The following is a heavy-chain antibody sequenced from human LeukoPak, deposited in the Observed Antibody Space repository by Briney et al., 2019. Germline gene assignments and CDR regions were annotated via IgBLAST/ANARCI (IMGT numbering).Heavy chain of an antibody. CDR2: IYTRDST. CDR1: GGSIGSATGTYY. CDR3: AREIVGLTRPFDY. Sequence: SETLSLTCTVSGGSIGSATGTYYRSWIRQPAGKGLEWIGRIYTRDSTYYNPSLKSRVTISLDTSKNQFSLNLNSVTAADTAVYYCAREIVGLTRPFDYWGQGTLVTVSS. D-gene: IGHD1-26*01. J-gene: IGHJ4*02. V-gene: IGHV4-61*02.